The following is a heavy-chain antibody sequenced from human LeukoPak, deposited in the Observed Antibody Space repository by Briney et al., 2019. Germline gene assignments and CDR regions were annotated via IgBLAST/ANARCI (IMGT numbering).Heavy chain of an antibody. D-gene: IGHD2-8*02. J-gene: IGHJ5*02. CDR1: GGSISSYY. CDR3: ARHGVLPGWFDP. Sequence: SETLSLTCTVSGGSISSYYWSWIRQPPGKGLEWIGYIYYSGSTNYNPSLKSRVTISVDTSKNQFSLKLSSVTAADTAVYYCARHGVLPGWFDPWGQGTLVTVSS. CDR2: IYYSGST. V-gene: IGHV4-59*08.